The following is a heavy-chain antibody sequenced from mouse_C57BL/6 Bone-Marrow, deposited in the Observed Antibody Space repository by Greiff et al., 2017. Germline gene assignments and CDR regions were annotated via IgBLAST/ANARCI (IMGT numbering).Heavy chain of an antibody. V-gene: IGHV5-17*01. CDR1: GFTFSDYG. J-gene: IGHJ1*03. CDR2: ISSGSSTI. D-gene: IGHD1-2*01. Sequence: DVHLVESGGGLVKPGGSLKLSCAASGFTFSDYGMHWVRQAPEKGLEWVAYISSGSSTIYYADTVKGRFTISRDNAKNTLFLQMTSLRSEDTAMYYCASPSLLTSYWYFDVWGTGTTVTVSS. CDR3: ASPSLLTSYWYFDV.